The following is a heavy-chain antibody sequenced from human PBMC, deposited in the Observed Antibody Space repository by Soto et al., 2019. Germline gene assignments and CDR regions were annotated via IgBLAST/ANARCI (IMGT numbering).Heavy chain of an antibody. V-gene: IGHV3-23*01. CDR1: GFTFSSYD. J-gene: IGHJ4*02. CDR2: VRASGSIT. D-gene: IGHD2-15*01. CDR3: AKGDCSGGRCYRGFDY. Sequence: GGSLRLSCAASGFTFSSYDMNWVRQAPGKGLEWVSGVRASGSITSYADSAKGRFTISRDNAKNTVFLQMTGLRAEDTAVYFCAKGDCSGGRCYRGFDYWGQGTLVTVSS.